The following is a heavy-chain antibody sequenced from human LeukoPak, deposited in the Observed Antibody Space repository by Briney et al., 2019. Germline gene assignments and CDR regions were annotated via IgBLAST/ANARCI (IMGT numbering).Heavy chain of an antibody. CDR3: AKTYSSGWYKYFDY. CDR2: ISYDGSNK. Sequence: PGGSLRLSCAASGFTFSSYDMHWVRQAPGKGLEWVAVISYDGSNKYYADSVKGRFTISRDNSKNTLYLQVNSLRGEDTAVYYCAKTYSSGWYKYFDYWGQGTLVTVSS. V-gene: IGHV3-30*18. J-gene: IGHJ4*02. CDR1: GFTFSSYD. D-gene: IGHD6-19*01.